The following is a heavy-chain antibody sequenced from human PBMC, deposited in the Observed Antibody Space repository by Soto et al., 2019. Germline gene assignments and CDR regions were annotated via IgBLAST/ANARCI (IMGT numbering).Heavy chain of an antibody. D-gene: IGHD1-26*01. Sequence: GGSLRLSCAASGFTFSSYAMHWVRQAPGKGLEWVAVISHDGSNKYYADSVKGRFTISRDNSKNTLYLQMNSLRAEDTAVYYCARDPGDRNGMIVWGQGTTVTVSS. CDR3: ARDPGDRNGMIV. CDR1: GFTFSSYA. CDR2: ISHDGSNK. V-gene: IGHV3-30*14. J-gene: IGHJ6*02.